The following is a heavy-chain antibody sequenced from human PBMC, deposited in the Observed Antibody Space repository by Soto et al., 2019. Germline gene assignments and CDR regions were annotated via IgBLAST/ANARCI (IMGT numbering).Heavy chain of an antibody. CDR2: VYNTGGT. CDR1: SGPSSSHN. Sequence: QVQLQQSGPGLVKPSETLSLTCTVSSGPSSSHNWGWIRQPPGRGLEWIGYVYNTGGTSYNPSLKSRVTISADTSANHISLTLSFVTAADTAVYYCVRQGIGNLHGLVDVWGQGTTVSVSS. J-gene: IGHJ6*02. CDR3: VRQGIGNLHGLVDV. V-gene: IGHV4-59*08. D-gene: IGHD1-1*01.